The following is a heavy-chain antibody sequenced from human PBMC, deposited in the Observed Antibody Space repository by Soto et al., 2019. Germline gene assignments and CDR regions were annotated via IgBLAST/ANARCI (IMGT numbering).Heavy chain of an antibody. V-gene: IGHV4-39*01. J-gene: IGHJ3*02. Sequence: SETLSLTCTVSGGSISSSSYYWGWIRQPPGKGLEWIGSIYYSGSTYYNPSLKSRVTISVDTSKNQFSLKLSSVTAADTAVYYCARFVGRGYDAFDIWGQGTMVTVSS. CDR2: IYYSGST. D-gene: IGHD5-12*01. CDR1: GGSISSSSYY. CDR3: ARFVGRGYDAFDI.